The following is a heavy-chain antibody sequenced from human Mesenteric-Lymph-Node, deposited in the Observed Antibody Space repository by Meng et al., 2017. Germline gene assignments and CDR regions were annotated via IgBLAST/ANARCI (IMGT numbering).Heavy chain of an antibody. CDR1: GYTFTGYY. D-gene: IGHD3-16*01. V-gene: IGHV1-2*02. J-gene: IGHJ6*02. Sequence: ASVKVSCKASGYTFTGYYMHWVRQAPGQGLEWMGWINPNSGGTNYAQKLQGRVTMTTDTSTSTAYMELRSLRSDDTAVYYCARDWGWGFYYYYGMDVWGQGTTVTVSS. CDR2: INPNSGGT. CDR3: ARDWGWGFYYYYGMDV.